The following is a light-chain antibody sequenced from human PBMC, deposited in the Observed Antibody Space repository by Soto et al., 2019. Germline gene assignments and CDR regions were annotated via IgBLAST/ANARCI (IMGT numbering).Light chain of an antibody. V-gene: IGKV3-11*01. J-gene: IGKJ5*01. CDR3: EQYNNWFSIT. Sequence: EIVLTQSPATLSSSPGERATLSCRASQTVNSRLAWYQHKPGQAPRLLIYHTSNRATGIPARFSGSGSGTDFTLTISSLQPEDFAVYYCEQYNNWFSITFGQGTRLEIK. CDR1: QTVNSR. CDR2: HTS.